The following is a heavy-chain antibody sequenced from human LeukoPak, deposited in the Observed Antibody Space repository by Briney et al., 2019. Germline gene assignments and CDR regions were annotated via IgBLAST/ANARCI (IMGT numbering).Heavy chain of an antibody. CDR3: ARHEVVGATTGGPIDY. Sequence: SETLSLTCTVSGGSISSSSYYWGWIRQPPGKGLEWIGSIYYSGSTYYNPSLKSRVTISVDTSKNQFSLKLSSVTAADTAVYYCARHEVVGATTGGPIDYWGQGTLVTVSS. J-gene: IGHJ4*02. CDR2: IYYSGST. V-gene: IGHV4-39*01. CDR1: GGSISSSSYY. D-gene: IGHD1-26*01.